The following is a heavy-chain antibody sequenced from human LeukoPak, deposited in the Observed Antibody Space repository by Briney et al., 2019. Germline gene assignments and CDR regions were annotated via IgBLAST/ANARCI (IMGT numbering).Heavy chain of an antibody. Sequence: GYSISSGYXWGWIRRPPGKGLXXIVSIYHSASTYYNPSLKTRVTISVDTSKNQFSLKLSSVTAADTAVYYCARRFNGGSYYFDYWGQGTLVTVSS. CDR3: ARRFNGGSYYFDY. V-gene: IGHV4-38-2*01. CDR2: IYHSAST. D-gene: IGHD1-26*01. CDR1: GYSISSGYX. J-gene: IGHJ4*02.